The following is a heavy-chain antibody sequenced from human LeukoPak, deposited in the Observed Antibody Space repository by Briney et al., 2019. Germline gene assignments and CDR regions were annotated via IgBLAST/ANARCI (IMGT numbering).Heavy chain of an antibody. CDR2: IYYSGST. CDR1: GGSISSGDYY. V-gene: IGHV4-61*08. CDR3: ARVGDSSGYTLDY. J-gene: IGHJ4*02. Sequence: SQTLSLTCTVSGGSISSGDYYWSWIRQPPGKGLEWIGYIYYSGSTNYNPSLKSRVTISVDTSKNQFSLKLSSVTAADTAVYYCARVGDSSGYTLDYWGQGTLVTVSS. D-gene: IGHD3-22*01.